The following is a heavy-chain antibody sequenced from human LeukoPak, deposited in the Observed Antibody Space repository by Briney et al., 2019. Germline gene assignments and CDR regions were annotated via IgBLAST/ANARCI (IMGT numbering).Heavy chain of an antibody. D-gene: IGHD3-22*01. CDR1: GGSFSGYY. J-gene: IGHJ1*01. CDR2: INHSGST. V-gene: IGHV4-34*01. CDR3: ARWGYYDSSDQH. Sequence: RSSETLSLTCAVYGGSFSGYYWSWIRQPPGKGLEWIGEINHSGSTNYNPSLKSRVTISVDTSKNQFSLKLSSVTAADTAVYYCARWGYYDSSDQHWGQGTLVTVSS.